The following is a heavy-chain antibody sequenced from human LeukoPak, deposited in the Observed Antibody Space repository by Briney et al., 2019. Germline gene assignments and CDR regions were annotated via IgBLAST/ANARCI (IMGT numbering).Heavy chain of an antibody. CDR2: IFHSGST. J-gene: IGHJ4*02. V-gene: IGHV4-4*02. CDR3: ARRRDGYVHRRYYFDY. D-gene: IGHD5-24*01. Sequence: SETLSLTCAVSSGSIFTSNWWSWVRQPPGKGLEWIGQIFHSGSTSYSPSPKSRVTISVDTSKNQFSLKLSSVTAADTAVYYCARRRDGYVHRRYYFDYWGQGTLVTVSS. CDR1: SGSIFTSNW.